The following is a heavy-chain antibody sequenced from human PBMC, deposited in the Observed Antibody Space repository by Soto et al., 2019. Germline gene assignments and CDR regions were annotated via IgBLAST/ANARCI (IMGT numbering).Heavy chain of an antibody. Sequence: SETLSLTCTVSGGSISSYYWSWIRQPPGKGLEWIGYIFYSGSTNYNPSLKSRVTISVDTSKNQFSLRLSSVTAADTAVYYCARYGSGSYYTHNFDYWGQGTLVTVSS. V-gene: IGHV4-59*01. CDR1: GGSISSYY. CDR2: IFYSGST. D-gene: IGHD3-10*01. J-gene: IGHJ4*02. CDR3: ARYGSGSYYTHNFDY.